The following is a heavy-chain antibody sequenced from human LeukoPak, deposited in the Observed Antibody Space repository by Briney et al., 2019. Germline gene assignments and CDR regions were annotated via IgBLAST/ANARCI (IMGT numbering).Heavy chain of an antibody. CDR2: IYYSGST. V-gene: IGHV4-59*01. CDR1: GGSISSYY. Sequence: SETLSLTCTVSGGSISSYYWSWIRQPPGKGLEWIGYIYYSGSTNYNPSLKSRVTISVDTSKNQFSLKLSSVTAADTAVYYCAGGTAVWSGYYRDYWGQGTLVTVSS. D-gene: IGHD3-3*01. J-gene: IGHJ4*02. CDR3: AGGTAVWSGYYRDY.